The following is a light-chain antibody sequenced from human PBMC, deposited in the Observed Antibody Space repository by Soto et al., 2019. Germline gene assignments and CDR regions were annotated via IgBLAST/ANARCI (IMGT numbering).Light chain of an antibody. CDR1: SSDVARSNH. Sequence: QSALTQPASVSGSPGQSITISCTGTSSDVARSNHVFWYQQHPGKAPKLIIYEVSSRPSGVSNRFSGSKSGNTASLTISGLQAEDEADYYCSAHTYGALVFGGGTKLTVL. CDR2: EVS. V-gene: IGLV2-14*01. CDR3: SAHTYGALV. J-gene: IGLJ2*01.